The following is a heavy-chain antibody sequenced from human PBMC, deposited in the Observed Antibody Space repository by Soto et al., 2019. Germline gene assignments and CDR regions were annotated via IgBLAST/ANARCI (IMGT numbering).Heavy chain of an antibody. D-gene: IGHD4-4*01. J-gene: IGHJ6*02. CDR3: ARVDYSNYYFYGMDV. Sequence: GESLKISCKGSGYSFTSYWIGWVRQMPGKGLEWMGIIYPGDSDTRYSPSFQGQVTISADKSISTAYLQWSSLKASDTAMFYCARVDYSNYYFYGMDVWGQGTTVTV. CDR1: GYSFTSYW. V-gene: IGHV5-51*01. CDR2: IYPGDSDT.